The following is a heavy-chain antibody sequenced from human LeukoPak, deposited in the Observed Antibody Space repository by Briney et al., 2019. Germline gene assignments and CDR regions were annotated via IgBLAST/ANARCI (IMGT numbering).Heavy chain of an antibody. CDR2: ISGSGGST. D-gene: IGHD3-9*01. Sequence: PGGSLRLSCAASGFTFSNAWMSWVRQAPGKGLEWVSAISGSGGSTYYADSVKGRFTISRDNSKNTLYLQMNSLRAEDTAVYYCAKDHVLRYFDWLFPLFDYWGQGTLVTVSS. J-gene: IGHJ4*02. V-gene: IGHV3-23*01. CDR1: GFTFSNAW. CDR3: AKDHVLRYFDWLFPLFDY.